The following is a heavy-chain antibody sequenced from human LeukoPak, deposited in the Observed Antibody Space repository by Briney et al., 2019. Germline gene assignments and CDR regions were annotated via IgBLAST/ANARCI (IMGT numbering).Heavy chain of an antibody. CDR2: IIPIFGTA. J-gene: IGHJ5*02. V-gene: IGHV1-69*05. Sequence: SVKVSCKASGGTFSSYAISWVRQAPGQGLEWIGGIIPIFGTANYAQKFQGRVTITTDESTSTAYMELSSLRSEDTAVYYCARGGGYGDLRLDPWGQGTLVTVSS. CDR3: ARGGGYGDLRLDP. D-gene: IGHD4-17*01. CDR1: GGTFSSYA.